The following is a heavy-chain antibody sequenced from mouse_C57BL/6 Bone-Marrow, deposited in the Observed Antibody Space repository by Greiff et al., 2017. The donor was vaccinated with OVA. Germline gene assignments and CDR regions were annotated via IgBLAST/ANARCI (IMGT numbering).Heavy chain of an antibody. CDR1: GYTFTDYW. V-gene: IGHV1-9*01. J-gene: IGHJ3*01. CDR2: IFPGSGST. Sequence: VQLQQSGAELMKPGASVKLSCKATGYTFTDYWIEWVKQRPGHGLEWIGEIFPGSGSTNYNEKFKGKATFPADTSSNTAYMQLSSLTTEFSSNYYGAKMCANAAWFAYWGRGTVVPVTA. CDR3: AKMCANAAWFAY.